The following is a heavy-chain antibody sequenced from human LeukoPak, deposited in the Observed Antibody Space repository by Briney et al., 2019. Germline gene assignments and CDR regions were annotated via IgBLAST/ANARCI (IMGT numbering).Heavy chain of an antibody. CDR1: GFTFSDYC. Sequence: GGSLRLSCAASGFTFSDYCMNWVRQAPRKGLEWVTSIVGSGGSTYYADYVKGRFTTSRDNSKNTLYLQMNSLRGEDTAVYYCAKKVVTQPGAADFQHWGQGALVTVSS. D-gene: IGHD4-23*01. V-gene: IGHV3-23*01. CDR2: IVGSGGST. CDR3: AKKVVTQPGAADFQH. J-gene: IGHJ1*01.